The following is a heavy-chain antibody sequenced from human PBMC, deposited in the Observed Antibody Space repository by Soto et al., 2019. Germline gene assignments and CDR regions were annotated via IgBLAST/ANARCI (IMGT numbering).Heavy chain of an antibody. D-gene: IGHD4-4*01. CDR3: GRDAVTKRDFYYYGMDV. Sequence: PSETLSLTCTVSGGSISSSSYYWGWIRQPPGKGLEWIGSIYYSGSTYYNPSLKSRVTISVDTSKNQYSLKLSSVTAAETAVYYCGRDAVTKRDFYYYGMDVWGRGTTVTVSS. CDR2: IYYSGST. J-gene: IGHJ6*02. V-gene: IGHV4-39*01. CDR1: GGSISSSSYY.